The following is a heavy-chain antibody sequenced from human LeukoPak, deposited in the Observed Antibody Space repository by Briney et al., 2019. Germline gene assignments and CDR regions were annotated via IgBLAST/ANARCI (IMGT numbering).Heavy chain of an antibody. D-gene: IGHD2-2*01. J-gene: IGHJ6*02. CDR2: ISSDSGTI. CDR1: GFTFSAYH. V-gene: IGHV3-48*01. Sequence: GGSLRLSCASSGFTFSAYHMNWVRQAPGKGLEWISFISSDSGTIYYADSVKGRFTISRNNAANSLYLQMNNLRAEDTALYYCAKDSSPYIVVVPAAISYYYGMDVWGQGTTVTVSS. CDR3: AKDSSPYIVVVPAAISYYYGMDV.